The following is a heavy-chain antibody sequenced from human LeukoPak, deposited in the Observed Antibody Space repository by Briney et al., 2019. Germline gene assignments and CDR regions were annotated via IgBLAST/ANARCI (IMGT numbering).Heavy chain of an antibody. V-gene: IGHV3-74*01. D-gene: IGHD6-6*01. CDR2: IQGDGSDT. Sequence: PGGSLRLSCAASGFAFSNYWMDWVRQAPGKGLVWVSRIQGDGSDTTYADSVKGRFTISRDNAKNSLYLQMNSLRADDTAFCYCARELGSYSSSSQGDYWGQGTLVTVSS. J-gene: IGHJ4*02. CDR3: ARELGSYSSSSQGDY. CDR1: GFAFSNYW.